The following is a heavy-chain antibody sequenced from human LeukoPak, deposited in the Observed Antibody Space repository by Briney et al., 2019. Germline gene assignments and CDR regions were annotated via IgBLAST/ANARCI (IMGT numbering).Heavy chain of an antibody. Sequence: PGRSLRLSCAASGFTFSAHVMHWVRQAPGKGLEGVAVISNDGNEKYYADSVKGRFSISRDNSKNTLYLQMSSLRTEDTAVYYCVRDGGYTGGWTYGAGDYWGQGNLVTVSS. J-gene: IGHJ4*01. CDR3: VRDGGYTGGWTYGAGDY. CDR1: GFTFSAHV. CDR2: ISNDGNEK. D-gene: IGHD2-8*02. V-gene: IGHV3-30*04.